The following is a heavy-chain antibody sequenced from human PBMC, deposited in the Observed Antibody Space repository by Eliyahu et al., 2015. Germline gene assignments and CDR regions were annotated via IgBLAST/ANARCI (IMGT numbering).Heavy chain of an antibody. CDR3: ARDLGAYKRAFDY. J-gene: IGHJ4*02. Sequence: IQPGGSLRLSCAASGFTVSSNYMSWVRQAPGKGLEWLSVMYNGGATYYADSVKGRFTISRDNSKNTLYLQMNSLRADDTAVYYCARDLGAYKRAFDYWGQGTLVTVSS. CDR2: MYNGGAT. D-gene: IGHD3-16*01. CDR1: GFTVSSNY. V-gene: IGHV3-53*01.